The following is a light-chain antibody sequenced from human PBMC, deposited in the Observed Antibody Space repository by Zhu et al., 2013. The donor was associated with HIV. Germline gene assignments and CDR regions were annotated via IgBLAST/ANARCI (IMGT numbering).Light chain of an antibody. CDR1: QSISSRS. CDR2: GAS. Sequence: EIVLTQSPGTLSLSPGERATLSCRASQSISSRSLAWYQHKPGQAPRLLIYGASSRATGISDRFSGSGSGTDFTLTITTLEPADFAVYYCHQYGSSPRTFGQGTKVEVK. V-gene: IGKV3-20*01. CDR3: HQYGSSPRT. J-gene: IGKJ1*01.